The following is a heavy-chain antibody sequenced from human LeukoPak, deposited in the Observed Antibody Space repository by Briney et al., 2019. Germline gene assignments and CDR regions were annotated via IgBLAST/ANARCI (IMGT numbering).Heavy chain of an antibody. V-gene: IGHV1-69*05. Sequence: SVKVSCKASGGTFSSYAISWVRQAPGHGLEWMGRIIPIFGTANYAQKFQGRVTITTDESTSTAYMELSSLRSEDTAVYYCARDLPNLNYVLLDYWGQGTLVTVSS. CDR2: IIPIFGTA. D-gene: IGHD1-7*01. CDR3: ARDLPNLNYVLLDY. J-gene: IGHJ4*02. CDR1: GGTFSSYA.